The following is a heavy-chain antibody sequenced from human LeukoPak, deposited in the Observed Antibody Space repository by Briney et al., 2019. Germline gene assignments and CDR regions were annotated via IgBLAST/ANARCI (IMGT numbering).Heavy chain of an antibody. CDR1: GGTFSSYA. Sequence: SVKVSCRASGGTFSSYAISWVRQAPGQGLEWMGGIIPIFGTANYAQKFQGRVTITADESTSTAYMELSSLRSEDTAVYYCARVAYCSSTTPTSCFLGYWGQGTLVTVSS. D-gene: IGHD2-2*01. CDR2: IIPIFGTA. CDR3: ARVAYCSSTTPTSCFLGY. V-gene: IGHV1-69*13. J-gene: IGHJ4*02.